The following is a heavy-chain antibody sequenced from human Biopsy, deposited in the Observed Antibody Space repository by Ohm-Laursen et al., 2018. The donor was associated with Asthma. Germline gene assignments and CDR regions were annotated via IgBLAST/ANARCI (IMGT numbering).Heavy chain of an antibody. D-gene: IGHD3-9*01. Sequence: SSVKVSCKASGYTFTGYYMHWVRQAPGQGLEWMGRINPNSGGTNYAQKFQGRVTMTRDTSISTAYMELSSLRSEDTAVYYCAGTYYDFLTGQVNDAFAMWGQGTMVTVSS. V-gene: IGHV1-2*06. CDR2: INPNSGGT. CDR3: AGTYYDFLTGQVNDAFAM. CDR1: GYTFTGYY. J-gene: IGHJ3*02.